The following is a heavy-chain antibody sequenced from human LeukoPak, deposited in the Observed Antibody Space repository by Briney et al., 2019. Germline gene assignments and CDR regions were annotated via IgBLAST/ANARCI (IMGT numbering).Heavy chain of an antibody. D-gene: IGHD3-10*01. J-gene: IGHJ3*02. CDR2: INPNSGGT. Sequence: ASVKVSCKASGYTFTGYYMHWVRQAPGQGLEWMGWINPNSGGTNYAQKFQGRVTMTRDTSISTAHMELSRLRSDDTAVYYCARSYGEADAFDIWGQGTMVTVSS. CDR3: ARSYGEADAFDI. CDR1: GYTFTGYY. V-gene: IGHV1-2*02.